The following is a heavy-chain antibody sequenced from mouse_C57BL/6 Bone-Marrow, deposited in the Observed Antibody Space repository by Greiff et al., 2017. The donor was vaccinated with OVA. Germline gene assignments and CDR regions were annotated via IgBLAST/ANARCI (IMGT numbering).Heavy chain of an antibody. D-gene: IGHD1-1*01. J-gene: IGHJ3*01. Sequence: EVQLVESGGDLVKPGGSLKLSCAASGFTFSSYGMYWVRQTPDKRLEWVATISSGGSYNYYQDSVKGRFTISRDNAKNTLYLQMSSLKSEDTAIDVCSRREGISTLVPPFSYWGQWTLVTVSA. V-gene: IGHV5-6*01. CDR1: GFTFSSYG. CDR3: SRREGISTLVPPFSY. CDR2: ISSGGSYN.